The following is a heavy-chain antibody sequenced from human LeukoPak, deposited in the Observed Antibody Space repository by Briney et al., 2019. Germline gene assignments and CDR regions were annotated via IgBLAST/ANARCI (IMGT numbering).Heavy chain of an antibody. V-gene: IGHV1-46*01. CDR3: ARGAHIVATITERFDY. CDR2: INPSGGST. Sequence: ASVKVSCTASGYTFTSYYMHWVRQAPGQGLGWMGIINPSGGSTSYAQKFQGRVTMTRDTSTSTVYMELSSLGSEDTAVYYCARGAHIVATITERFDYWGQGTLVTVSS. J-gene: IGHJ4*02. CDR1: GYTFTSYY. D-gene: IGHD5-12*01.